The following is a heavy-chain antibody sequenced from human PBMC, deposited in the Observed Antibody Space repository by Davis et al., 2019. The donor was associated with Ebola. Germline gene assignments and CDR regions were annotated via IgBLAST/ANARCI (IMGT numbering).Heavy chain of an antibody. V-gene: IGHV3-48*02. J-gene: IGHJ6*02. CDR3: ARVGTMVQGVAYGMDV. CDR1: GVTFNTYS. Sequence: GGSLKIPCAGSGVTFNTYSMNWVRQAQGKGLERVAFSIAIRSVIFYADSVKGRFIISRDNDNNSLYLQMNSLRDEDTAVYYCARVGTMVQGVAYGMDVWGQGTTVTVSS. D-gene: IGHD3-10*01. CDR2: SIAIRSVI.